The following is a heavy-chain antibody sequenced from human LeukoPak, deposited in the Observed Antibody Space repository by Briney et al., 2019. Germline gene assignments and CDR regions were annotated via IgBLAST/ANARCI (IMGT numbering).Heavy chain of an antibody. CDR2: ISSSSTI. J-gene: IGHJ4*02. Sequence: GGSLRLSCAASGFTFSSYSMNWVRQAPGKGLEWVSYISSSSTIYYADSVTGRFTISRDNAKNSLYLQMNSLRVEDTAVYYCARESYGGYDYWGQGTLVTVSS. V-gene: IGHV3-48*01. D-gene: IGHD5-12*01. CDR3: ARESYGGYDY. CDR1: GFTFSSYS.